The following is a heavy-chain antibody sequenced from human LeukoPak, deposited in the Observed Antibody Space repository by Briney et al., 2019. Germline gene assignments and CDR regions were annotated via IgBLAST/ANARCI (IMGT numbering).Heavy chain of an antibody. Sequence: QTGGSLRLSCAASGFTFSSYAMSWVRQAPGKGLEWVSATSGSGGSTYYADSVKGRFTISRDNSKNTLYLQMNSLRAEDTAVYYCAKASIAARLLDYWGQGTLVTVSS. J-gene: IGHJ4*02. CDR3: AKASIAARLLDY. V-gene: IGHV3-23*01. CDR2: TSGSGGST. CDR1: GFTFSSYA. D-gene: IGHD6-6*01.